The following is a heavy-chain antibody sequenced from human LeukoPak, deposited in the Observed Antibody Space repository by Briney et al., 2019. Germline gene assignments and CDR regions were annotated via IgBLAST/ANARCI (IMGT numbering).Heavy chain of an antibody. D-gene: IGHD3-10*01. CDR1: GFTFSNYW. J-gene: IGHJ3*02. CDR2: ITSDASST. Sequence: GVSLRLSCAASGFTFSNYWMHWVRRASGKGLVWVSRITSDASSTSYADSVKGRCTISRDNAKNTLYLRMNSLRAEDTAVYYCAREFEGQEAGAYGSGSYDVFDIWGQGTMVTVS. CDR3: AREFEGQEAGAYGSGSYDVFDI. V-gene: IGHV3-74*01.